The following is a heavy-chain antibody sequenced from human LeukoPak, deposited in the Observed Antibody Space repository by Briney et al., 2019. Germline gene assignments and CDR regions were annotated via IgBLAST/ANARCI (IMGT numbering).Heavy chain of an antibody. CDR2: INPTVGVT. Sequence: ASVKVSCKASGYTLTSYYMHWVRQAPGQGREWMGIINPTVGVTIYAQKFQGRVTMTRDMSTSTVYMELSSLRSDDTDVYYCARYGFSSSWQGGWHAFDIWGQGTIVTVSS. CDR3: ARYGFSSSWQGGWHAFDI. D-gene: IGHD6-13*01. J-gene: IGHJ3*02. V-gene: IGHV1-46*01. CDR1: GYTLTSYY.